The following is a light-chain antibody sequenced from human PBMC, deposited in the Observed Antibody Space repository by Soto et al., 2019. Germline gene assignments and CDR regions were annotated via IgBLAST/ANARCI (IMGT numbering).Light chain of an antibody. Sequence: KVMTQSPATLSVSPGDRATLSCRASQTVNSNLAWYQQKPGQAPRLLIYDASTRATGIPARFSGGGSGTEFTLTISSLQSEDFAVYYCQQYNNWPRTFGQGTKVDIK. CDR3: QQYNNWPRT. J-gene: IGKJ1*01. CDR1: QTVNSN. CDR2: DAS. V-gene: IGKV3-15*01.